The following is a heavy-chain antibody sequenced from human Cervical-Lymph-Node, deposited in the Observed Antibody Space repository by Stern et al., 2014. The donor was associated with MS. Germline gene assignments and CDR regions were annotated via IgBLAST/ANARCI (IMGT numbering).Heavy chain of an antibody. Sequence: VQLEESGAEVKKPGASVKVSCKVSGYTVTELSMHWVRQAPGKGLEWMGGFDPEDGETIYAQKFQGRVTMTEDTSTDTAYMELSSLRSEDTAVYYCAVGISGTNVYYYYGMDVWGQGTTVTVSS. CDR1: GYTVTELS. CDR2: FDPEDGET. J-gene: IGHJ6*02. D-gene: IGHD1-7*01. CDR3: AVGISGTNVYYYYGMDV. V-gene: IGHV1-24*01.